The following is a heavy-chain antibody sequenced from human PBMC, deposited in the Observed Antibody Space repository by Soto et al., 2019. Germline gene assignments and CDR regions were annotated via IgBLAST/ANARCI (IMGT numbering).Heavy chain of an antibody. J-gene: IGHJ3*02. CDR2: MNPNSGNT. Sequence: GASVKVSCKASGYTFTSYDINWVRQATGQGLEWMGWMNPNSGNTGYAQKFQGRVTISADESTRTVNMELSSLRSNDTAVYYCARGAATKILVLKYDALEIWG. CDR1: GYTFTSYD. V-gene: IGHV1-8*01. CDR3: ARGAATKILVLKYDALEI. D-gene: IGHD5-12*01.